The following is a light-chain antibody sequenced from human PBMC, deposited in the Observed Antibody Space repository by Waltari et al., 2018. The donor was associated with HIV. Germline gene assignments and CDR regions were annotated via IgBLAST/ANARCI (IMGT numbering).Light chain of an antibody. CDR1: QSLLHSNGYNY. CDR3: MQALQTPKT. CDR2: LGS. J-gene: IGKJ1*01. V-gene: IGKV2-28*01. Sequence: IVMTQSPLSLPVTPGDPASISCRSSQSLLHSNGYNYLDWYLQKPGQSPQLLIYLGSNRASGVPDRFSGSGSGTDFTLKISRVEAEDVGVYYCMQALQTPKTFGQGTKVEIK.